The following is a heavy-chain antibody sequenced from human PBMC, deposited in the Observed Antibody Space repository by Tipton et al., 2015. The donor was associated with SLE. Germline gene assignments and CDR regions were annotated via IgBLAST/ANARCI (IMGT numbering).Heavy chain of an antibody. J-gene: IGHJ4*02. V-gene: IGHV4-61*09. D-gene: IGHD1-1*01. CDR2: IYATGTT. Sequence: LRLSCNVSGGSVSSTSYYWSWFRQPAANKLEWIGHIYATGTTDYNPSLRSRVSISPDTSKNQFSLNLSSMTAADTAVYYCAKTELIGNTNSWGQGTLVTVSS. CDR1: GGSVSSTSYY. CDR3: AKTELIGNTNS.